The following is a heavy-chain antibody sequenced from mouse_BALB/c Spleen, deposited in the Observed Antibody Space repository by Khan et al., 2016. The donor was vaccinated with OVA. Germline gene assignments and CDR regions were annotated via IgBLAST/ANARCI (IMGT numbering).Heavy chain of an antibody. CDR3: ARTARIKY. V-gene: IGHV3-2*02. CDR1: GYSITSGYG. D-gene: IGHD1-2*01. CDR2: ISNSGST. Sequence: EVKLEESGPGLVKPSQSLSLTCTVTGYSITSGYGWNWLRQFPGNQLEWMGYISNSGSTNYNPSLKSRISITRDTSKNPFFLQLNSLTTEDTAIYYRARTARIKYWGQGTTLTVSS. J-gene: IGHJ2*01.